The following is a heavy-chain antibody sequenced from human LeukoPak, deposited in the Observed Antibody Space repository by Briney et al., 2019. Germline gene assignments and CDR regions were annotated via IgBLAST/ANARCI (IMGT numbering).Heavy chain of an antibody. D-gene: IGHD3-9*01. CDR3: ARQGYDILTGYIDAFDI. CDR1: GGSISSYY. CDR2: ISYSGST. Sequence: SETLSLTCTVSGGSISSYYWSWIRQPPGKGLEWIGYISYSGSTNYNPSLKSRVTMSIDTSKNQFSLKLRSVTAADTAIYYCARQGYDILTGYIDAFDIWGQGTMVTVSS. V-gene: IGHV4-59*08. J-gene: IGHJ3*02.